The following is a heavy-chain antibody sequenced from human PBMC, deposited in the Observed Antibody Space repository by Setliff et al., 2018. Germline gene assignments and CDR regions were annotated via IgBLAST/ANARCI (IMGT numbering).Heavy chain of an antibody. Sequence: SVKVSCKTSGGTFSTFGIHWVRQAPGQGLVWMGGINPIFGTAHYAQKFQGRVTITADESTSTAYMELSSLTSDDTAMYYCARGASLTVADRGSFAFWGQGTLVTVSS. CDR3: ARGASLTVADRGSFAF. V-gene: IGHV1-69*13. J-gene: IGHJ4*02. CDR1: GGTFSTFG. D-gene: IGHD6-19*01. CDR2: INPIFGTA.